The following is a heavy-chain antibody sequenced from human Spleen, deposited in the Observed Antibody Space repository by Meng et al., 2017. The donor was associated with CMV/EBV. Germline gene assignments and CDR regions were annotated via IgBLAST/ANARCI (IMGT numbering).Heavy chain of an antibody. CDR3: AKIDLGGLDY. CDR2: IKRDGSEK. V-gene: IGHV3-7*03. J-gene: IGHJ4*02. Sequence: GGSLRLSCAASGFSFSDYWMSWVRQSPGKGLEWVANIKRDGSEKYYVDSVKGRFTISRDTSKNSLDLQMERLRVEDTAVYYCAKIDLGGLDYWGQGTLVTVSS. D-gene: IGHD3-3*01. CDR1: GFSFSDYW.